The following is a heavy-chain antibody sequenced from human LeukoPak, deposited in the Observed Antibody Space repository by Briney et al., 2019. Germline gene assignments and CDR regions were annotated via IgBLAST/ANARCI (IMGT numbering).Heavy chain of an antibody. Sequence: GGSLRLSCAASGFSLSKYGMHWVRQAPGKGLEWVAVIWYDDYGSNEYYVQSVKGRFTISRDNSKNTVYLQMNSLRAEDTAVYYCARDRSITLVRGADYWGQGTLLTVSS. J-gene: IGHJ4*02. D-gene: IGHD3-10*01. CDR3: ARDRSITLVRGADY. V-gene: IGHV3-33*01. CDR1: GFSLSKYG. CDR2: IWYDDYGSNE.